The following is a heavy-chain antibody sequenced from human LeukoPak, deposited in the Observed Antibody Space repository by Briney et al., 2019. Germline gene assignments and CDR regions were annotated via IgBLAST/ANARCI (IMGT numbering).Heavy chain of an antibody. Sequence: GSLRLFFAASGFSLSSYGMNLVRQAPGEGLEWVSGLSDSGGNTIYADSVKGRFTISRDNSKNTLFLQMNSLRAEDTAVYYCAKEFSGGWSFDYWGQGTLVTVSS. V-gene: IGHV3-23*01. CDR2: LSDSGGNT. CDR1: GFSLSSYG. J-gene: IGHJ4*02. D-gene: IGHD6-19*01. CDR3: AKEFSGGWSFDY.